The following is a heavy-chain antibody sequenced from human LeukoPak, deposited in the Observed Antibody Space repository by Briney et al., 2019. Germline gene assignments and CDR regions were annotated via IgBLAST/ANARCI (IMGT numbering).Heavy chain of an antibody. V-gene: IGHV3-30*18. CDR3: AKGRPWYFDY. J-gene: IGHJ4*02. CDR2: ISYDGSNK. CDR1: GFTFSSYG. Sequence: PGRSLRLSCAASGFTFSSYGMHWVRQAPGKGLEWVAVISYDGSNKYYADSVKGRFTISRDSSKNTLYLQMNSLRAEDTAAYYCAKGRPWYFDYWGQGTLVTVSS.